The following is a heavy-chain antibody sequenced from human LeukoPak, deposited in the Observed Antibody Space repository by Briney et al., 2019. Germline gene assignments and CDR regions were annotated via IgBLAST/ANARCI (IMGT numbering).Heavy chain of an antibody. Sequence: SVKVSCKASGGTFSSYAISWVRQAPGQGLEWMGGIIPIFGTANYAQKFQGRVTITADESTSTAYMELSSLRSEDTAVYYCARTTRIAAVGYVYWGQGTLVTVSS. D-gene: IGHD6-13*01. V-gene: IGHV1-69*01. CDR2: IIPIFGTA. J-gene: IGHJ4*02. CDR1: GGTFSSYA. CDR3: ARTTRIAAVGYVY.